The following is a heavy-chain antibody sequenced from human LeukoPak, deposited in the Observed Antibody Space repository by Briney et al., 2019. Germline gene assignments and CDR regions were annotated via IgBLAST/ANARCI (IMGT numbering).Heavy chain of an antibody. V-gene: IGHV4-4*02. CDR1: GGSISSSNW. Sequence: KTSETLSLTCTVSGGSISSSNWWSWVRQPPGKGLEWIGEINHSGSTNYNPSLKSRVTVSVDTSKNQFSLKLSSMTAADTAVYYCARVIAVAARFDYWGQGTLVTVSS. J-gene: IGHJ4*02. D-gene: IGHD6-19*01. CDR2: INHSGST. CDR3: ARVIAVAARFDY.